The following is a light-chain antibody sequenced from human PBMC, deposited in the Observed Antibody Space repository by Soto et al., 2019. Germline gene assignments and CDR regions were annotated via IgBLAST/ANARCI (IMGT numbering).Light chain of an antibody. V-gene: IGLV1-47*01. CDR3: TVWDDSLRGRL. CDR2: RNN. CDR1: SSNIESNF. Sequence: QSVLTQPPSASGTPGQRVTISCSGSSSNIESNFVYWYQQFPGTAPRLLIYRNNQRPSGVPVRFSGSKSGTSASLAISALRCEDEGDYYCTVWDDSLRGRLFGGGTKVTVL. J-gene: IGLJ2*01.